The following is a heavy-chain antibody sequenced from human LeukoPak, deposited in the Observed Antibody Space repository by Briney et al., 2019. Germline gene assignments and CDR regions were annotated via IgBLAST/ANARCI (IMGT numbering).Heavy chain of an antibody. J-gene: IGHJ3*02. CDR1: GGTFSSYA. D-gene: IGHD2-2*01. CDR2: IIPIFGTA. Sequence: ASVKVSCKASGGTFSSYAISWVRQAPGQGLEWMGGIIPIFGTANYAQKFQGRVTITTDESTSTAYMELSSLRSEDTAVYYCARGDVVVLAAKGSAFDIWGQGTMVTVSS. CDR3: ARGDVVVLAAKGSAFDI. V-gene: IGHV1-69*05.